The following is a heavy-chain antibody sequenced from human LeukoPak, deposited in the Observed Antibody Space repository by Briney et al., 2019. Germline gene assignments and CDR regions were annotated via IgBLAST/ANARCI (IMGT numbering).Heavy chain of an antibody. J-gene: IGHJ3*02. Sequence: GGSLRLSCAASGFTFSSYAMSWVRQAPGKGLVWVSRINSDGSGTTYADSVKGRFTISRDNAKSTLFLQMNSLRAEDTALYYCARTTSMNYVGDAFHIWGQGTMVTVSS. V-gene: IGHV3-74*01. CDR2: INSDGSGT. CDR1: GFTFSSYA. D-gene: IGHD1-7*01. CDR3: ARTTSMNYVGDAFHI.